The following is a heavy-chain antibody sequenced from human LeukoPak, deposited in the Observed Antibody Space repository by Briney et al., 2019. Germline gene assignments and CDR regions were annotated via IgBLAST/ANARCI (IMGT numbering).Heavy chain of an antibody. J-gene: IGHJ4*02. D-gene: IGHD3-22*01. V-gene: IGHV1-69*01. Sequence: GASVKVSCKASGGTFSNYAITWVRQAPGQGLEWMGGIIPIFDTANYAQNFQGRVTITADESTSTAYMELSSLRSEDTAVYYCARDLFYYDSNVYSPGWGQGTLVTVSS. CDR1: GGTFSNYA. CDR2: IIPIFDTA. CDR3: ARDLFYYDSNVYSPG.